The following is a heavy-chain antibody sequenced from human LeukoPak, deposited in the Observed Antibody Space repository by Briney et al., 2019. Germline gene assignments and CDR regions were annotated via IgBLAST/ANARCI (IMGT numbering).Heavy chain of an antibody. CDR1: GFTFSSYS. V-gene: IGHV3-21*01. D-gene: IGHD6-19*01. Sequence: GGSLRLSCAASGFTFSSYSMNWVRQAPGKGLEWVSSISSSSSYIYYADSVKGRFTISRDNAKNSLYLQMNSLRAEDTAVYYCARATAVADNYYYYGMDVWGQGTTVTVSS. J-gene: IGHJ6*02. CDR2: ISSSSSYI. CDR3: ARATAVADNYYYYGMDV.